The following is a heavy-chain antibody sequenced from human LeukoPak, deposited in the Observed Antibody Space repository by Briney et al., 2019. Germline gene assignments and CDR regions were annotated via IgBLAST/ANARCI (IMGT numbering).Heavy chain of an antibody. V-gene: IGHV3-7*03. CDR3: AKDRGALVDTGTLNY. J-gene: IGHJ4*02. CDR2: INHNGNVN. D-gene: IGHD5-18*01. CDR1: GFTFSSYW. Sequence: PGGSLRLSCAASGFTFSSYWMNWARQAPGKGLEWVASINHNGNVNYYVDSVKGRFTISRDNSKNTLYLQMNGLRAEDTAVYYCAKDRGALVDTGTLNYWGQGTLVTVSS.